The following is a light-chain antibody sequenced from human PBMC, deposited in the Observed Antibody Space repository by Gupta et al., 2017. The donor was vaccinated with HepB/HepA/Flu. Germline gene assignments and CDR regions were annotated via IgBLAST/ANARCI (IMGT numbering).Light chain of an antibody. CDR1: QAINSW. CDR2: DAS. V-gene: IGKV1-12*01. J-gene: IGKJ2*01. CDR3: QEANRFPPHT. Sequence: DIQLTQSPSSVSASVGDRVTITCRASQAINSWLAWYQQKPGKAPKVLIYDASSLQSGVPSRFSGSGSGTDFTLTISSLQPEDFATYYCQEANRFPPHTFGQGTKVEI.